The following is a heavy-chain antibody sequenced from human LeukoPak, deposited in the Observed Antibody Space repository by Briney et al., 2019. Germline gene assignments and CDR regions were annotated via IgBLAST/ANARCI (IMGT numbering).Heavy chain of an antibody. CDR2: INPNSGNT. D-gene: IGHD3/OR15-3a*01. Sequence: ASVKVSCKASGYTFTGYYMHWVRQAPGQGLEWMGWINPNSGNTGYAQKFQGRVTMTRNTSISTAYMELSSLRSEDTAVYYCARDSSFGPDWGQGTLVTVPS. CDR3: ARDSSFGPD. V-gene: IGHV1-8*02. J-gene: IGHJ4*02. CDR1: GYTFTGYY.